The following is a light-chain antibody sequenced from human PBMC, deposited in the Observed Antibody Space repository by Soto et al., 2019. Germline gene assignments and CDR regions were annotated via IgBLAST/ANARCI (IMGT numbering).Light chain of an antibody. J-gene: IGLJ3*02. CDR3: QSDDSSLSYFWV. CDR2: GNT. CDR1: SSNIGAGFD. V-gene: IGLV1-40*01. Sequence: QSVLTQPPSVSGAPGQRVTISCTGSSSNIGAGFDVHWYQQLPGTAPKLLIYGNTNRPSGVPDRFSGSKSGTSASLAITGLQAEDEADYYCQSDDSSLSYFWVFGGGTKLTVL.